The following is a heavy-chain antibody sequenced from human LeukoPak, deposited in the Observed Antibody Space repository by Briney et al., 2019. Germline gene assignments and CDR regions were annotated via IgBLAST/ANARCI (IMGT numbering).Heavy chain of an antibody. Sequence: GGSLRLSCAASGFTFSSYAMSWVRQAPGKGLEWVSAISGSGGSTYYADSVKGRFTISRDNSKNTLYLQMNSLRAEDTAVCYCAKDTLRALSGSYLDWGQGTLVTVSS. CDR2: ISGSGGST. CDR1: GFTFSSYA. J-gene: IGHJ4*02. CDR3: AKDTLRALSGSYLD. D-gene: IGHD1-26*01. V-gene: IGHV3-23*01.